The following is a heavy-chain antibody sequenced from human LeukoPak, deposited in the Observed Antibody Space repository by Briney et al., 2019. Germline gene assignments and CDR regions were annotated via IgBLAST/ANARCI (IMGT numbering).Heavy chain of an antibody. CDR3: ARDCSSTSCYWWRYSYGLGGWDY. D-gene: IGHD2-2*01. CDR2: ISAYNGNT. V-gene: IGHV1-18*01. J-gene: IGHJ4*02. Sequence: ASVKVSCKASGYTFTSYGINWVRQAPGQGLEWMGWISAYNGNTNYAQKLRGRVTMTTDTSTSTAYMELRSLRSDDTAVYYCARDCSSTSCYWWRYSYGLGGWDYWGQGTLVTVSS. CDR1: GYTFTSYG.